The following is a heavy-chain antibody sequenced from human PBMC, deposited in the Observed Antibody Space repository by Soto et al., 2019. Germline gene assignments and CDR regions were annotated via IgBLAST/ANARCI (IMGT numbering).Heavy chain of an antibody. D-gene: IGHD4-17*01. CDR3: AKDRYGDYGGIDY. CDR1: GFIFSQYS. CDR2: ITGSGGST. J-gene: IGHJ4*02. Sequence: GGSLRLSCAASGFIFSQYSMNWVRQAPGKGLEWVSVITGSGGSTYYADSVKGRFTISRDTSKNTLFLQMNSLRAEDTAVYYCAKDRYGDYGGIDYWGQGTMVTVSS. V-gene: IGHV3-23*01.